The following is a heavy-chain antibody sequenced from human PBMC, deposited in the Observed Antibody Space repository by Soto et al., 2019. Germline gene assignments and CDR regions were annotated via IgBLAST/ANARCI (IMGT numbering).Heavy chain of an antibody. D-gene: IGHD6-19*01. CDR1: GFNFKKFA. V-gene: IGHV3-23*01. J-gene: IGHJ4*02. CDR3: AKADGQQWLIPHLDN. Sequence: PGGSLRLSCVASGFNFKKFARAWVRQAAGEGLEWVSGISCCGGSASYADSVKGRFSIARDDSKNTVSLQLNSLRVEDTAQYYCAKADGQQWLIPHLDNWGQGTMVTVYS. CDR2: ISCCGGSA.